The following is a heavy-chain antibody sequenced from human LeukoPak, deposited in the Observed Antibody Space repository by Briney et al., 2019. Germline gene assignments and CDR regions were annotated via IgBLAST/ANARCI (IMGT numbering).Heavy chain of an antibody. J-gene: IGHJ4*02. V-gene: IGHV4-34*01. CDR1: GGSFSGYY. Sequence: SETLSLTCAVYGGSFSGYYWSWIRQPPGKGLEWIGEINHSGSTNYNPSLKSRVTISVDTSKNQFSLKLSSVTAADTAVYYCAGVRRWLQLFDYWGQGTLVTVSS. D-gene: IGHD5-24*01. CDR3: AGVRRWLQLFDY. CDR2: INHSGST.